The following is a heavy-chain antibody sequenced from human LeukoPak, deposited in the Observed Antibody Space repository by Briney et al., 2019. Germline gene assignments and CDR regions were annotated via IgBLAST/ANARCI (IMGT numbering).Heavy chain of an antibody. D-gene: IGHD1-26*01. CDR2: IYYSGST. Sequence: SETLSPTCTVSGGSISRGDYYWSWIRQPPGKGLEWIGYIYYSGSTYYNPSLKSRVAISLDTSKNQFSLQLISVTAADTAVYYCARTHGIVGATFFDYWGQGTLVTVSS. CDR1: GGSISRGDYY. CDR3: ARTHGIVGATFFDY. J-gene: IGHJ4*02. V-gene: IGHV4-30-4*08.